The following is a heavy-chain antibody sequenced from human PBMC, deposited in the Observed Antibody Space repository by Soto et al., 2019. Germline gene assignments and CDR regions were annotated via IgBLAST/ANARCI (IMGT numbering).Heavy chain of an antibody. D-gene: IGHD3-10*01. CDR1: GGSISSSSYY. J-gene: IGHJ4*02. CDR2: IYYSGST. Sequence: LSLTCTVSGGSISSSSYYWGWIRQPPGKGLEWIGSIYYSGSTYYNPSLKSRVTISVDTSKNQFSLKLSSVTAADTAVYYCARPGISRWFGELYYWGQGTLVTVSS. CDR3: ARPGISRWFGELYY. V-gene: IGHV4-39*01.